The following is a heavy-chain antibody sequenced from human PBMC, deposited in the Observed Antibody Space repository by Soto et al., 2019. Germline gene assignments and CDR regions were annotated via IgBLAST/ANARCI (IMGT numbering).Heavy chain of an antibody. Sequence: QVQLVQSGAEVKKPGSSVKVSCEAPGGTFDHAAITWVRQAPGQGLEWMGGINPMFNSTHYAQKFQGRVTITADSATSTAFMELRRLRSDDTAVYYCARQIFAADYWCQGPLLIVSS. CDR2: INPMFNST. CDR1: GGTFDHAA. CDR3: ARQIFAADY. J-gene: IGHJ4*02. D-gene: IGHD3-9*01. V-gene: IGHV1-69*01.